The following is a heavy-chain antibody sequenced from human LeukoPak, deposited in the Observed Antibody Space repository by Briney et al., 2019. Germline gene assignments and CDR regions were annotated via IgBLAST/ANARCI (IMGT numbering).Heavy chain of an antibody. CDR2: IIPIFGTA. CDR3: ARRGDWYNYNWFDP. J-gene: IGHJ5*02. CDR1: GGTFSSYA. V-gene: IGHV1-69*13. D-gene: IGHD1-1*01. Sequence: WASVKVSCKASGGTFSSYAISWVRQAPGQGLEWMGGIIPIFGTANYAQKFQGRVTITADESTSTAYMELSSLRSEDTAVYYCARRGDWYNYNWFDPWGQGTLVTVSS.